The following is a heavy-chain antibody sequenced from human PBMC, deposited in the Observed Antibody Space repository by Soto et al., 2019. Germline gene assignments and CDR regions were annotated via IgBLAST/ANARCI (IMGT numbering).Heavy chain of an antibody. Sequence: QSVGSLRLSCAASGFTFSSYAMSWVRQAPGKGLEWVSAISGSGGSTYYADSVKGRFTISRDNSKNTLYLQMNSLRAEDTAVYYCAKDPGGSGLGAYWGQGTLVTVSS. D-gene: IGHD3-10*01. V-gene: IGHV3-23*01. CDR3: AKDPGGSGLGAY. J-gene: IGHJ4*02. CDR1: GFTFSSYA. CDR2: ISGSGGST.